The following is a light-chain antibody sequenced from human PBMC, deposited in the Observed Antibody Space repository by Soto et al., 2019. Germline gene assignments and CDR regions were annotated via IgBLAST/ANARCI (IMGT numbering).Light chain of an antibody. J-gene: IGKJ1*01. CDR3: QQYSSSPGT. CDR1: QSVSSSY. CDR2: GAS. Sequence: EIVLTQSPGTLSLSPGERATLSCRASQSVSSSYLAWYQQKPGQAPRLLIYGASSRATGIPDRFSGSGSGTDFTLAISRLEPEDFAVYYCQQYSSSPGTLGQGTKVDIK. V-gene: IGKV3-20*01.